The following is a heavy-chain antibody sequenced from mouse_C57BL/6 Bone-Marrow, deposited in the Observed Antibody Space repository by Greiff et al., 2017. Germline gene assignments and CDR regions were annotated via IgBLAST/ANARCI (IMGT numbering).Heavy chain of an antibody. CDR2: IHPNSGST. V-gene: IGHV1-64*01. Sequence: QVQLQQPGAELVKPGASVKLSCKASGYTFTSYWMHWVKQRPGQGLEWIGMIHPNSGSTNYTEKFKSKATLTVDKSSSTAYMQLSSLTSEDSAVYYCVITTVVAPMDYWGQGTSVTVSS. J-gene: IGHJ4*01. D-gene: IGHD1-1*01. CDR3: VITTVVAPMDY. CDR1: GYTFTSYW.